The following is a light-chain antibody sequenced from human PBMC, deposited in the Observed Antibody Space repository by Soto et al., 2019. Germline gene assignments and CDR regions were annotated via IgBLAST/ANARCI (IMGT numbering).Light chain of an antibody. V-gene: IGKV3-11*01. CDR1: QSVSSY. Sequence: EIVLTQSPATLSLSPGERATLSCRASQSVSSYLAWYQQKPGQAPRLLIYDASNRATGIPARFSGSGSGTDFTLTISRLEPEDFAVYYCHQFGSDSLFSFGPGTKVDIK. CDR2: DAS. J-gene: IGKJ3*01. CDR3: HQFGSDSLFS.